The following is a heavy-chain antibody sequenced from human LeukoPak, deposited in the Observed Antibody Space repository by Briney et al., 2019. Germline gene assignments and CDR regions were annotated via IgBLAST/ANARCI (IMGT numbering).Heavy chain of an antibody. CDR3: AREYTGSEYFDY. CDR2: ISDTPNTM. Sequence: QPGGSLRLSCAASGFTFSSYDMSWVRQAPGKGLEWVSYISDTPNTMYYADSVKGRFTISRDNAKNSLFLQMNSLRVDDTAVYYCAREYTGSEYFDYWGQGTLVTVSS. D-gene: IGHD5-12*01. V-gene: IGHV3-48*03. CDR1: GFTFSSYD. J-gene: IGHJ4*02.